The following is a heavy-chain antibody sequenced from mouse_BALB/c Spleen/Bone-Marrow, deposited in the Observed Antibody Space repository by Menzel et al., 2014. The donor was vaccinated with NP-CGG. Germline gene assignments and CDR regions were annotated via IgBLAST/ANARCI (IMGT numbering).Heavy chain of an antibody. CDR2: IYRYNGGT. V-gene: IGHV1S29*02. CDR3: ARELGGAY. D-gene: IGHD4-1*01. Sequence: EVMLVESGPELVKPGASVKISCKASGYTFTDYNMHWVKQSHGKSLEWIGYIYRYNGGTGNNQKFKSKATLTADNSSSTAYMELRSLTSEDSAVYYCARELGGAYWGQGTLVTVSA. CDR1: GYTFTDYN. J-gene: IGHJ3*01.